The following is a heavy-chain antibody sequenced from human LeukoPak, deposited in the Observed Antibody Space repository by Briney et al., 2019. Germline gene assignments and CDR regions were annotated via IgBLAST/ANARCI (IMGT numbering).Heavy chain of an antibody. CDR1: GLTFSDHY. V-gene: IGHV3-72*01. J-gene: IGHJ4*02. CDR3: ANFFGNNFGF. D-gene: IGHD5-24*01. Sequence: GGSLRLSCVASGLTFSDHYMDWVRQAPGKGLEWVVRSRDRANSYTTEYATSVEGRFTISRDDSKKSLYLQMNSLKTEDTAVYYCANFFGNNFGFWGQGTLVTVSS. CDR2: SRDRANSYTT.